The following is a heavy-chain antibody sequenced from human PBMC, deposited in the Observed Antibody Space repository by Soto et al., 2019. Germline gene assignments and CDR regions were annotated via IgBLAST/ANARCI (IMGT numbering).Heavy chain of an antibody. J-gene: IGHJ4*02. CDR1: GFTFSNYS. CDR2: ISSSSSTI. Sequence: GGSLRLSCAASGFTFSNYSMNWVRQAPGKGLEWVSYISSSSSTIYYAASVKGRFTIYRDNAKNSLYLQMNSLRAEDTAVSYCARDSYRRLRFLERPPPKDGYFDYWGQGTLVTVSS. V-gene: IGHV3-48*01. D-gene: IGHD3-3*01. CDR3: ARDSYRRLRFLERPPPKDGYFDY.